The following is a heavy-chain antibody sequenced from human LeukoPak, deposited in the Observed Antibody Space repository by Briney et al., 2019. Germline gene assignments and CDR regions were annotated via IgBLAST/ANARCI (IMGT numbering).Heavy chain of an antibody. Sequence: GGSLRLSCVASGYTFSPYWMSWVRRIPGKGLEWAASISNGGGATYYVDSVGGRFTISRDDAKNSLFLQMNGLRSDDTAVYYCTRENYVPDSWGQGTLVTVSS. CDR3: TRENYVPDS. D-gene: IGHD3-10*02. J-gene: IGHJ5*02. CDR2: ISNGGGAT. V-gene: IGHV3-7*03. CDR1: GYTFSPYW.